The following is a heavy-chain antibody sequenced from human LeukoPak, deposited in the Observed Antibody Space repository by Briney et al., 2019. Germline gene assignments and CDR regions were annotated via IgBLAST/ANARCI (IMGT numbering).Heavy chain of an antibody. CDR1: GFTFSSYA. CDR2: ISGSGGST. D-gene: IGHD3-10*01. CDR3: AKDQGPIGNAFDI. Sequence: GGSLRLSCAASGFTFSSYAMSWVRQAPGKGLEWVSAISGSGGSTYYADSAKGRFTISRDNSKNTLYLQMNSLRAEDTAVYYCAKDQGPIGNAFDIWGQGTMVTVSS. V-gene: IGHV3-23*01. J-gene: IGHJ3*02.